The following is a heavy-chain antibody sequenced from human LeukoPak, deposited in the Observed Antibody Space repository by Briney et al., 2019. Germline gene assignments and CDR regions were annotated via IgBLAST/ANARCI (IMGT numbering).Heavy chain of an antibody. J-gene: IGHJ3*02. CDR2: IIPIFGTA. CDR1: GGTFSSYA. CDR3: AKGQDGYIFFEAFDI. Sequence: ASVKVSCKASGGTFSSYAISWVRQAPGQGLEWMGRIIPIFGTANYAQKFQGRVTITTDESTSTAYMELSSLSSEDTAVYYCAKGQDGYIFFEAFDIWGQGTMVTVSS. V-gene: IGHV1-69*05. D-gene: IGHD5-24*01.